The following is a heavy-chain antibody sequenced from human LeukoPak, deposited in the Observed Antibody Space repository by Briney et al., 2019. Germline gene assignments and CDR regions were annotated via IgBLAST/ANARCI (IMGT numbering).Heavy chain of an antibody. CDR1: GDSVSGSSVA. CDR2: TYYRSKWYN. Sequence: SQTLSLTCAISGDSVSGSSVAWNWIRQSPSRGLEWLGRTYYRSKWYNEYAVSVKSRITINPDTSKNQFSLQLNSVTPEDTAVYYCARDRAGGSYSFDYWGQGTLVTVSS. V-gene: IGHV6-1*01. D-gene: IGHD1-26*01. J-gene: IGHJ4*02. CDR3: ARDRAGGSYSFDY.